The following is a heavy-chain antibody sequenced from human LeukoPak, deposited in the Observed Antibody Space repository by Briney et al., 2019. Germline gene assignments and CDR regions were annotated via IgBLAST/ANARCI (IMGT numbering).Heavy chain of an antibody. Sequence: SETLSLTCTVSGGSISSYYWGWIRQPPGKGLEWIGYIYYSGSTNYNPSLKSRVTISVDTSKNQFSLKLSSVTAADTAVYYCARAPINYCSGGSCYSGWFDPWGQGTLVTVSS. CDR1: GGSISSYY. J-gene: IGHJ5*02. V-gene: IGHV4-59*01. D-gene: IGHD2-15*01. CDR3: ARAPINYCSGGSCYSGWFDP. CDR2: IYYSGST.